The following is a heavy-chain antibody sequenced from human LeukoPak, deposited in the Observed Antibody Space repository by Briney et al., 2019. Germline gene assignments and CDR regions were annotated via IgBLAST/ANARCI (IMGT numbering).Heavy chain of an antibody. CDR1: GFTFSSYA. V-gene: IGHV3-21*01. D-gene: IGHD3-22*01. CDR2: ISSSSSYI. Sequence: GGSLRLSCAASGFTFSSYAMSWVRQAPGKGLEWVSSISSSSSYIYYADSVKGRFTISRDNAKNSLYLQMNSLRAEDTAVYYCARADTYYYDSSGYPSGWYFDLWGRGTLVTVSS. J-gene: IGHJ2*01. CDR3: ARADTYYYDSSGYPSGWYFDL.